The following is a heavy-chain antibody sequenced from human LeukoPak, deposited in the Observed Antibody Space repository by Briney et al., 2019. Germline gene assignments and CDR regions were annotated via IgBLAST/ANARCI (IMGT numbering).Heavy chain of an antibody. Sequence: GASVKVSCRASEYTFTDYYIHWVRQTPGQGLEWMGWINPNSGGTNYAQKFQGRVTMTRDTSISTVYMELSRLRSDDTAVYYCARDQGLGPATIYYYMDVWGKGTTVTVSS. D-gene: IGHD2-2*01. J-gene: IGHJ6*03. CDR3: ARDQGLGPATIYYYMDV. V-gene: IGHV1-2*02. CDR1: EYTFTDYY. CDR2: INPNSGGT.